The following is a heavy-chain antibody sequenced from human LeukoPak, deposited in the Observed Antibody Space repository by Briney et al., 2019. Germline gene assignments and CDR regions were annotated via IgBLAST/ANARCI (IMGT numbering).Heavy chain of an antibody. Sequence: GASVKVSCKASGYTFTSYYMHWVGQAPGQGLEWMGIINPSGGSTSYAQKFQGRVTMTRDMSTSTVYMELSSLRSEDTAVYYCARGEPNDYGGNSEESYFDYWGQGTLVTVSS. D-gene: IGHD4-23*01. V-gene: IGHV1-46*01. CDR2: INPSGGST. CDR1: GYTFTSYY. CDR3: ARGEPNDYGGNSEESYFDY. J-gene: IGHJ4*02.